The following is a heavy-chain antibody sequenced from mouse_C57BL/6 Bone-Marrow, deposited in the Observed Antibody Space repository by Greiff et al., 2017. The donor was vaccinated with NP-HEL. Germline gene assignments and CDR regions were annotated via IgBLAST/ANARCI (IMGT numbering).Heavy chain of an antibody. Sequence: DVHLVESGEGLVKPGGSLKLSCAASGFTFSSYAMSWVRQTPEKRLEWVAYISSGGDYIYYADTVKGRFTISRDNARNTLYLQMSSLKSEDTAMYYCTRGYGYDVWYYAMDYWGQGTSVTVSS. V-gene: IGHV5-9-1*02. CDR2: ISSGGDYI. CDR1: GFTFSSYA. D-gene: IGHD2-2*01. J-gene: IGHJ4*01. CDR3: TRGYGYDVWYYAMDY.